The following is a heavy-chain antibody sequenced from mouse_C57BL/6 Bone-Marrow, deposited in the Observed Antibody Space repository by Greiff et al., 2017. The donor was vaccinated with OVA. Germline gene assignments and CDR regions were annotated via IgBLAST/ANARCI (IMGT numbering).Heavy chain of an antibody. CDR3: RYGSRYYYAMDY. V-gene: IGHV1-52*01. CDR2: IDPSDSET. Sequence: QVQLQQPRAELVRPGSSVKLSCKASGYTFTSYWMHWVKQRPIQGLEWIGNIDPSDSETHYNQKFKDKATLTVDKSSSTAYMQLSSMTSEDSAVYYCRYGSRYYYAMDYWGKGTSVTVSA. D-gene: IGHD1-1*01. J-gene: IGHJ4*01. CDR1: GYTFTSYW.